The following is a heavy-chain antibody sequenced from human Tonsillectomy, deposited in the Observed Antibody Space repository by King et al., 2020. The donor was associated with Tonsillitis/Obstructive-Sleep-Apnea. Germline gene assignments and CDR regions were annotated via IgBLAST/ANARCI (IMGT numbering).Heavy chain of an antibody. CDR1: GFTFSSYW. CDR2: INSDGSSI. J-gene: IGHJ2*01. V-gene: IGHV3-74*01. CDR3: ASNTAMAIYWYFDL. Sequence: VQLVESGGGLVQPGGSLRLSCAASGFTFSSYWMHWVRQAPGKGLLWVSRINSDGSSISYADSVKGRFTISRDNAKNTLYLQMNSLRAEDTAVYYCASNTAMAIYWYFDLWGRGTLVTVSS. D-gene: IGHD5-18*01.